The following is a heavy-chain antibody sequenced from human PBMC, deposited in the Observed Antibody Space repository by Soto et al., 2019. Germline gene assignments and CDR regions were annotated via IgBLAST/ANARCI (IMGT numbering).Heavy chain of an antibody. J-gene: IGHJ3*01. CDR2: INSDGSTV. CDR3: ERESPYYEIPTGYWNNAFEV. Sequence: EVQLVESGGALIQAGGSLRLSCAASGFTLGSYWMHWVRQVPGKGLFWVSRINSDGSTVTYVDSVKGRFTLSRDNARNTFNLQINSLRNEDSALNNCERESPYYEIPTGYWNNAFEVWGQGQWSPSLQ. V-gene: IGHV3-74*03. CDR1: GFTLGSYW. D-gene: IGHD3-9*01.